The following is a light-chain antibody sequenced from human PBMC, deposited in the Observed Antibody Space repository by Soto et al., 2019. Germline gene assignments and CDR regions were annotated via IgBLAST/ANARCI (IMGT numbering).Light chain of an antibody. Sequence: DIQMTQSPSSLSASVGDRVTITCQASQDISNYLNWYQQKPGKAPKLLIYDASNLETGVPSRFSGSGSGTEFTFTISSLQPEDIVTYYCQQYDNLPFTFGGGTKVEIK. CDR3: QQYDNLPFT. V-gene: IGKV1-33*01. CDR1: QDISNY. J-gene: IGKJ4*01. CDR2: DAS.